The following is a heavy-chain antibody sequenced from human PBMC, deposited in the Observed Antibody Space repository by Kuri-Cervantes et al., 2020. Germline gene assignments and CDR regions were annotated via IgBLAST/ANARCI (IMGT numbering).Heavy chain of an antibody. CDR2: INAYSGRT. CDR3: AKTHNSDEDYFDY. Sequence: GESLKISCKGSGYSFTSYWIGWVRQAPGQGLEWMGWINAYSGRTRYTLRYQDRVIMTTDTSTSTAYMELRSLRSDDTAVYYCAKTHNSDEDYFDYWGQGTLVTVSS. V-gene: IGHV1-18*04. D-gene: IGHD5-24*01. J-gene: IGHJ4*02. CDR1: GYSFTSYW.